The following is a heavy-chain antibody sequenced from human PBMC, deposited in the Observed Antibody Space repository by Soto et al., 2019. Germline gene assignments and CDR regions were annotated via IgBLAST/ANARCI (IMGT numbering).Heavy chain of an antibody. CDR1: GFTFSDYA. D-gene: IGHD5-12*01. Sequence: PGGSLRLSCAASGFTFSDYAMHWVRQAPGKGLEWVAVVSHDGRNTHYADSVKGRFTISRDNSKNSLFLQMNSLRAEDTAVYYCARDRGYSGYDSPRYYYGMDVWGQGTTVTVSS. CDR2: VSHDGRNT. J-gene: IGHJ6*02. V-gene: IGHV3-30*03. CDR3: ARDRGYSGYDSPRYYYGMDV.